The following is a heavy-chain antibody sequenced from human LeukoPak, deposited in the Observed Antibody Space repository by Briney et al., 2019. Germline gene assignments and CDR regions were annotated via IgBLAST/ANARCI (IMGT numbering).Heavy chain of an antibody. J-gene: IGHJ5*02. CDR1: GYTFTSYD. CDR2: MNPNSGNT. CDR3: ARENDYVWGSYRYGPTGWFDP. Sequence: GASGKVSCKASGYTFTSYDINWVRQATGQGLEWMGWMNPNSGNTGYAQKFQGRVTMTRNTSISTAYMELSSLRSEDTAVYYCARENDYVWGSYRYGPTGWFDPWGQGTLVTVSS. D-gene: IGHD3-16*02. V-gene: IGHV1-8*01.